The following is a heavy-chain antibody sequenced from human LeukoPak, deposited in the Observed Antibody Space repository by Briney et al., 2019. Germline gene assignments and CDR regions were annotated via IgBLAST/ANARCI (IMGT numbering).Heavy chain of an antibody. V-gene: IGHV3-21*01. D-gene: IGHD6-6*01. J-gene: IGHJ4*02. Sequence: GGSLRLSCAASGFTFSTYTMNWVRQAPGKGLEWVSFISGGSNYLYYADSVKGRFTISRDNAKNSLYLQMNSLRAEDTAVYYCARGSSISDPGYFDYWGQGTLVTVSS. CDR3: ARGSSISDPGYFDY. CDR1: GFTFSTYT. CDR2: ISGGSNYL.